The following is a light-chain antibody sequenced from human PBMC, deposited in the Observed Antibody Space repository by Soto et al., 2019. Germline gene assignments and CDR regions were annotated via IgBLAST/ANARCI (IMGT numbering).Light chain of an antibody. CDR2: GAS. J-gene: IGKJ1*01. V-gene: IGKV3-20*01. CDR3: QQYGSSGT. Sequence: EIVLTQSPGTLSLSPGERATLSCRASQSITNNYLAWYQQKPGRAHRLLIYGASSRATGIPDRFSGSGSGTDFTLTISRLEPEDFAVYYCQQYGSSGTFGQGTKVDIK. CDR1: QSITNNY.